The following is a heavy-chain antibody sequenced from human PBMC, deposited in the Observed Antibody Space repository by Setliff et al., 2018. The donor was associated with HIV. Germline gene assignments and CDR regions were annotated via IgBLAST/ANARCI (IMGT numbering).Heavy chain of an antibody. CDR1: GYTLSELS. V-gene: IGHV1-24*01. D-gene: IGHD3-10*01. Sequence: ASVKVSCKVYGYTLSELSIHWVRQAPGKGLEWMGGNILKLSTSNSAEKFRGRVTFTADRSTNTAFMELSGLRSDDTAMYFCAKMQRNNHYGGADVSWGQGTLVTVSS. J-gene: IGHJ5*02. CDR2: NILKLSTS. CDR3: AKMQRNNHYGGADVS.